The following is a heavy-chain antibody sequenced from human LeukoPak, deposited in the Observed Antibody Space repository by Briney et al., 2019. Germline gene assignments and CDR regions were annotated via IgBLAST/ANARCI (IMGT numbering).Heavy chain of an antibody. CDR2: INPSGGST. D-gene: IGHD1-7*01. J-gene: IGHJ5*02. CDR1: GYTFTSYY. V-gene: IGHV1-46*01. Sequence: ASVNVSCKASGYTFTSYYMHWVRQAPGQGLEWMGIINPSGGSTSYAQKFQGRVTMTRDMSTSTVYMELSSLRSEDTAVYYYARTHNCNYGVWFDPWGQGTLVTVSS. CDR3: ARTHNCNYGVWFDP.